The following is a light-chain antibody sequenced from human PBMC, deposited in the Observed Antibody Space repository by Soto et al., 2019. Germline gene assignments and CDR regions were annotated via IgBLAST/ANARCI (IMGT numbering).Light chain of an antibody. CDR3: SSYGGSNTYVV. Sequence: QSVLTQPPSASGTPGQRVTISCSGSSSNIGTYTVDWYQQVPGTAPKLLIYSNHQRPSGVPDRFSGSRSGNTASLTVSGLQAEDEADYYCSSYGGSNTYVVFGGGTKLTVL. J-gene: IGLJ2*01. V-gene: IGLV1-44*01. CDR2: SNH. CDR1: SSNIGTYT.